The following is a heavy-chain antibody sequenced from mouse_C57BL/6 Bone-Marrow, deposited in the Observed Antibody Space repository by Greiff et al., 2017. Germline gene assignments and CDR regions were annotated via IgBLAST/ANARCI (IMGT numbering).Heavy chain of an antibody. CDR1: GYTFTSYW. CDR3: ARWGYGNPWYFDV. J-gene: IGHJ1*03. Sequence: VKPGASVKLSCKASGYTFTSYWMQWVKQRPGQGLEWIGEIDPSDSYTNYNQKFKGKATLTVDTSSSTAYMQLSSLTSEDSAVYYCARWGYGNPWYFDVWGTGTTVTVSS. D-gene: IGHD1-1*01. CDR2: IDPSDSYT. V-gene: IGHV1-50*01.